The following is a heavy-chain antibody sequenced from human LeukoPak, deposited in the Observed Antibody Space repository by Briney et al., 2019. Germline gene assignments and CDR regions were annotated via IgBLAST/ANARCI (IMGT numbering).Heavy chain of an antibody. D-gene: IGHD4-17*01. Sequence: ASVKVSCKASGYTFTSYGISWVRQAPGQGLEWMGWISAYNGNTNYAQKLRGRVTMTTDTSTSTAYMELRSLRSDDTAVYYCALDYGDYPYYYYGMDVWGQGTTVTVSS. V-gene: IGHV1-18*01. CDR2: ISAYNGNT. CDR1: GYTFTSYG. CDR3: ALDYGDYPYYYYGMDV. J-gene: IGHJ6*02.